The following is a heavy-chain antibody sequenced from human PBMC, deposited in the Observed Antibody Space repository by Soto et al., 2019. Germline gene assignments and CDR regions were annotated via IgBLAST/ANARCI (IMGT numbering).Heavy chain of an antibody. CDR1: GFTFTSYA. CDR2: ITSTGGTK. V-gene: IGHV3-23*01. Sequence: EVQLLESGGGLVHPGGSLSLSCAASGFTFTSYAMNWVRRVPGKGLEWVSGITSTGGTKFYADSVKGRFTISRDSSKSTVVLQMNRLRVEDTGVYYWAKLKGLFMGLLPTLYLDYWGQGTLVTVSA. D-gene: IGHD2-21*01. J-gene: IGHJ4*02. CDR3: AKLKGLFMGLLPTLYLDY.